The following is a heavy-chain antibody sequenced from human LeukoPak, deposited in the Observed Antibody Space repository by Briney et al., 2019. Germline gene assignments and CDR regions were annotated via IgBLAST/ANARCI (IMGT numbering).Heavy chain of an antibody. CDR1: GFTFSSYA. V-gene: IGHV3-15*07. J-gene: IGHJ4*02. Sequence: GGSLRLSCAASGFTFSSYAMHWVRQVPGKGLEWVGRIKSKTDGGTTDHAAPVKGRFTISRDDSKSTLYLQMNSLKTEDTAIYYCATGRIWFGEWYWGQGTLVTVSS. D-gene: IGHD3-10*01. CDR2: IKSKTDGGTT. CDR3: ATGRIWFGEWY.